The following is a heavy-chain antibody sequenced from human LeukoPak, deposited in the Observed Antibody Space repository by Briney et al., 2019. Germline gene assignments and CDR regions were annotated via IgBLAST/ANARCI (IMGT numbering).Heavy chain of an antibody. CDR2: ISYDGSNK. CDR1: GFTFSSYA. V-gene: IGHV3-30-3*01. CDR3: VXGETYYYDSSGIP. J-gene: IGHJ5*02. D-gene: IGHD3-22*01. Sequence: PGGSLRLSCAASGFTFSSYAMHWVRQAPGKGLEGVAVISYDGSNKYYADSVKGRFTISRDNSKNTLYRQMNSMRAEDTAVYYXVXGETYYYDSSGIPWGQGTLVTVSS.